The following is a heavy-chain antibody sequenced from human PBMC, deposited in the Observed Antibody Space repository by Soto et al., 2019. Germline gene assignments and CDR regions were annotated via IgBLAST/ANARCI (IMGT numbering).Heavy chain of an antibody. CDR3: TTALAAAGRWDWFDP. D-gene: IGHD6-13*01. J-gene: IGHJ5*02. CDR2: ISGSGGST. Sequence: SLRLSCAASGFTFSSYAMSWVRQAPGKGLEWVPAISGSGGSTYYADSVKGRFTISRDNSKNTLYLQMNSLKTEDTAVYYCTTALAAAGRWDWFDPWGQGTLVTVSS. CDR1: GFTFSSYA. V-gene: IGHV3-23*01.